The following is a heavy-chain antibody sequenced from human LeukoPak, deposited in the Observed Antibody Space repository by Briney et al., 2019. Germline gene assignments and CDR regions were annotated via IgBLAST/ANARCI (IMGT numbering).Heavy chain of an antibody. CDR3: ARGGSGGYSSGWYLVDY. Sequence: SETLSLTCTVSGGSISSGGYYWSWIRQHPGKGLEWIGYIYYSGSAYYNPSLKSRVTISVDTSKNQFSLKLSSVTAADTAVYYCARGGSGGYSSGWYLVDYWGQGTLVTVSS. J-gene: IGHJ4*02. D-gene: IGHD6-19*01. CDR1: GGSISSGGYY. CDR2: IYYSGSA. V-gene: IGHV4-31*03.